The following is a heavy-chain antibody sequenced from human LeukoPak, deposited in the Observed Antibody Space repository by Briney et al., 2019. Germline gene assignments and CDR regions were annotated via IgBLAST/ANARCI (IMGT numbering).Heavy chain of an antibody. D-gene: IGHD6-19*01. J-gene: IGHJ1*01. CDR1: GYTFTSYY. CDR3: ARGFYSSGWYGYFQH. Sequence: ASVKVSFKASGYTFTSYYVHWVRQAPGQGLEWMGVINPSGGSTSYAQKFQGRVTMTRDTSTSTVYMELSSLRSEDTAVYYCARGFYSSGWYGYFQHWGQGTLVTVSS. CDR2: INPSGGST. V-gene: IGHV1-46*01.